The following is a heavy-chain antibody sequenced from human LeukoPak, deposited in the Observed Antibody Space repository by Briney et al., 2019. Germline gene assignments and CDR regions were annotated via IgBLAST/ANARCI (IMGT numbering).Heavy chain of an antibody. Sequence: PSETLSLTCTVSGGSISSSSYYWGWIRQPPGKGLEWIGSIYYSGSTYYNPSLKSRVTISVDTSKNQFSLKLSSVTAADTAVYYCAGHIIDFWSGYYHFDYWGQGTLVTVSS. D-gene: IGHD3-3*01. J-gene: IGHJ4*02. CDR3: AGHIIDFWSGYYHFDY. V-gene: IGHV4-39*01. CDR1: GGSISSSSYY. CDR2: IYYSGST.